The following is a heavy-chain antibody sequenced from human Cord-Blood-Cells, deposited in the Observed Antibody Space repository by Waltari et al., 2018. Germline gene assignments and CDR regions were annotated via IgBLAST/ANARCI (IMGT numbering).Heavy chain of an antibody. V-gene: IGHV1-24*01. CDR2: FDPEDGET. CDR1: GSTLADLS. D-gene: IGHD1-1*01. CDR3: ATDPAGNWNAFDI. Sequence: QVQLVQSGAAVKNPGASVKVPCKLSGSTLADLSLPRVRQAPGKGLEWMGGFDPEDGETSYAQKFQGRVTMTEDTSTDTAYMELSSLRSEDTAVYYCATDPAGNWNAFDIWGQGTMVTVSS. J-gene: IGHJ3*02.